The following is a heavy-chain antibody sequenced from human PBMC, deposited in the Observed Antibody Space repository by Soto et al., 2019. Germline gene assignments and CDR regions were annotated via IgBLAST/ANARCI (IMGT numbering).Heavy chain of an antibody. D-gene: IGHD6-13*01. J-gene: IGHJ5*01. CDR2: IYWDDDK. CDR3: AHRRGSSWYGWFDS. Sequence: QITLKESGPTLVKPTQTLTLTCTFSGFSLSTSGVGVGWIRQPPGKALEWLALIYWDDDKRYSPSLKSRLTITNDTSKHQVVLTMTTMDPVDTAKYYCAHRRGSSWYGWFDSWGQGTLVTVSS. V-gene: IGHV2-5*02. CDR1: GFSLSTSGVG.